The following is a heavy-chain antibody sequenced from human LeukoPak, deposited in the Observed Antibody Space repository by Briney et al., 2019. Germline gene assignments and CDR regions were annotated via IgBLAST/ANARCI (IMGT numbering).Heavy chain of an antibody. V-gene: IGHV4-4*07. D-gene: IGHD6-13*01. CDR3: ARDSSSWYYFDY. CDR1: GGSISSYY. Sequence: SETLSLTCTVSGGSISSYYWSWIRQPAGKGLGWIGRIYTSGSTNYNPSLKSRVTMSVDTSKNQFSLKLSSVTAADTAVYYCARDSSSWYYFDYWGQGTLVTVS. J-gene: IGHJ4*02. CDR2: IYTSGST.